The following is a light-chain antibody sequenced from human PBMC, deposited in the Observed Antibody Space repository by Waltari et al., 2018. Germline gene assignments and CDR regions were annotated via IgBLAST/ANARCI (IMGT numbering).Light chain of an antibody. J-gene: IGKJ2*01. CDR3: QQRSNWTPHT. V-gene: IGKV3-11*01. CDR2: DAS. Sequence: EIVLTQSLDTLALAHGETASRPCRASQSVGSYLAWYQQKPGHTPRLLIYDASNRATGVPDRFRGSGSGTDFTLTISSLEAEDFAVYFCQQRSNWTPHTFGQGARLDIK. CDR1: QSVGSY.